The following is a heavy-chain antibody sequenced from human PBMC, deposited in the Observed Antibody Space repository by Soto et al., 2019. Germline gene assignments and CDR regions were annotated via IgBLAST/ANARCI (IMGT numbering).Heavy chain of an antibody. J-gene: IGHJ3*02. V-gene: IGHV4-31*03. CDR3: AREGGSYDGGGYLIRGAFDI. D-gene: IGHD3-22*01. CDR2: IHYRGNT. Sequence: SENLSLTCIVSGGSISGGDYYWNWIRQHPGKGLEWIGSIHYRGNTYYNPSLESRLSISVDTSKSQFSLKLTSVTAADTAVYYCAREGGSYDGGGYLIRGAFDIWGQGAMVTVSS. CDR1: GGSISGGDYY.